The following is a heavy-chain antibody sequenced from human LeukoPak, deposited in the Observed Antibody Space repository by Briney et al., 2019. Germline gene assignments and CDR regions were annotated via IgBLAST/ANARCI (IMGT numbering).Heavy chain of an antibody. J-gene: IGHJ4*02. CDR3: AREELVEGSGWYNSFDY. Sequence: SVKVSCKASGGTFSSYAISWVRQAPGQGLEWMGGIIPIFGTANYAQKFQGRVTITADESTSTAYMELSSLRSEDTAVYYCAREELVEGSGWYNSFDYWGQGTLVTVSS. CDR2: IIPIFGTA. D-gene: IGHD6-19*01. CDR1: GGTFSSYA. V-gene: IGHV1-69*13.